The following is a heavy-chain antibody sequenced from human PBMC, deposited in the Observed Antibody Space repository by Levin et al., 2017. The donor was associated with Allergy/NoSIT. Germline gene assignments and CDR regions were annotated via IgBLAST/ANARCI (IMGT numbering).Heavy chain of an antibody. CDR2: INGHNGYT. V-gene: IGHV1-18*01. J-gene: IGHJ4*02. D-gene: IGHD4-17*01. CDR3: ARDPSARTVTPTLLY. CDR1: GYTFTAYG. Sequence: ASVKVSCKASGYTFTAYGISWVRQAPGQGLEWMGWINGHNGYTSYAQSLQDRVTMTTDTSSTTAYMELTSLTSDDTGMYYCARDPSARTVTPTLLYWGQGTLVTVSS.